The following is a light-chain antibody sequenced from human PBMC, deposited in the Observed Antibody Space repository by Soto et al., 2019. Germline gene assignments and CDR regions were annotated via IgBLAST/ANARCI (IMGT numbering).Light chain of an antibody. V-gene: IGLV2-14*03. Sequence: QSALTQPASVSGSPGQSITISCTGTSSDVGGYNYVFWYQHHPGKAPKLMIYDVSNRPSGISNRFSGSKSGNTASLTISGLQAEDEADYYCSSYTSSSTFDVVFGGGTKLPS. CDR3: SSYTSSSTFDVV. CDR2: DVS. J-gene: IGLJ2*01. CDR1: SSDVGGYNY.